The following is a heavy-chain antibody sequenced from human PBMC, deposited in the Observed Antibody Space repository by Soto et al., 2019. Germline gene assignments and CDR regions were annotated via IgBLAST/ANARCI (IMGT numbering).Heavy chain of an antibody. CDR3: ASSVVTQGGQGYFDY. CDR1: GGSVSSYY. V-gene: IGHV4-59*02. J-gene: IGHJ4*02. Sequence: SETLSLTCTVSGGSVSSYYWSWIRQPPGKGLEWIGYIYYSGSTNYNPSLKSRVTISVDTSKNQFSLKLSSVTAADTVVYYCASSVVTQGGQGYFDYWGQGTLVTVSS. CDR2: IYYSGST. D-gene: IGHD2-21*02.